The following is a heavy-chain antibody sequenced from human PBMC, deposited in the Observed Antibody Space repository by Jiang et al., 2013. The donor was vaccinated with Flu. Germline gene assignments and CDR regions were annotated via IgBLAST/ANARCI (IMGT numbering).Heavy chain of an antibody. CDR3: ARDKEITMVRGVIITFDY. V-gene: IGHV6-1*01. CDR2: TYYRSKWYN. D-gene: IGHD3-10*01. J-gene: IGHJ4*02. Sequence: SQTLSLTCAISGDSVSSNSAAWNWIRQSPSRGLEWLGRTYYRSKWYNDYAVSVKSRITINPDTSKNQFSLQLNSVTPEDTAVYYCARDKEITMVRGVIITFDYWGQGTLVTVSS. CDR1: GDSVSSNSAA.